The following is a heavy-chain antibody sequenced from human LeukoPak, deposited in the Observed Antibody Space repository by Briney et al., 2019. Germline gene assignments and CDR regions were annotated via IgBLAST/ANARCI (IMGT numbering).Heavy chain of an antibody. CDR2: VYYTGST. D-gene: IGHD2/OR15-2a*01. Sequence: PSQTLSLTCTVSGGSIRSGDHYWSWIRQHPGKGLERIAYVYYTGSTYYNPSLKSRVTISIDTSKNQFSLKLSSVTAADTALYYCARTIYYFDSWGQGTLVTVSS. CDR3: ARTIYYFDS. J-gene: IGHJ4*02. V-gene: IGHV4-31*03. CDR1: GGSIRSGDHY.